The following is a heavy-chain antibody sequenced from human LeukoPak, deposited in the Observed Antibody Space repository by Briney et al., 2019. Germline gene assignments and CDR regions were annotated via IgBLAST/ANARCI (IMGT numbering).Heavy chain of an antibody. J-gene: IGHJ6*03. CDR2: INHSGST. V-gene: IGHV4-34*01. Sequence: SETLSLTCAVYGGSFSGYYWSWIRQPPGKGLEWFGEINHSGSTNYNQSLKSRVTISVDTSKNQFSLKLSSVTAADTAVYYCARYYYDFWSGYYYYYMDVWGKGTTVTVSS. CDR1: GGSFSGYY. D-gene: IGHD3-3*01. CDR3: ARYYYDFWSGYYYYYMDV.